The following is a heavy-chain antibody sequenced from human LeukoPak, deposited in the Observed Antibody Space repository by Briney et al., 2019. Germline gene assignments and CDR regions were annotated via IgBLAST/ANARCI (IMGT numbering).Heavy chain of an antibody. Sequence: ASVKVSCKASGGTFSSYAISWVRQAPGQGLERMGGIIPIFGTANYAQKFQGRVTITADESTSTAYMELSSLRSEDTAVYYCARDRSGSYYSYFDYWGQGTLVTVSS. CDR1: GGTFSSYA. D-gene: IGHD1-26*01. CDR3: ARDRSGSYYSYFDY. J-gene: IGHJ4*02. V-gene: IGHV1-69*13. CDR2: IIPIFGTA.